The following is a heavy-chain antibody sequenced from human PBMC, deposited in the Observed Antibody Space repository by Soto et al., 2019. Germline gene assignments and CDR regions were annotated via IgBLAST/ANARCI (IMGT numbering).Heavy chain of an antibody. CDR2: IYYSGST. V-gene: IGHV4-59*01. CDR1: GGSISSYY. D-gene: IGHD3-16*01. J-gene: IGHJ6*02. Sequence: PSETLSLTCTVSGGSISSYYWSWIRQPPGKGLEWIGYIYYSGSTNYNPSLKSRVTISVDTSKNQFSLKLSSVTAADTAVYYCARGGRWLPVWGQGTTVTVSS. CDR3: ARGGRWLPV.